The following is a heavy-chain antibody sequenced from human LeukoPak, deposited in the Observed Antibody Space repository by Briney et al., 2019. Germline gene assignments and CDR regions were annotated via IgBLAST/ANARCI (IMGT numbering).Heavy chain of an antibody. V-gene: IGHV4-59*01. Sequence: SETLSLTCTVSGGSISSYYWSWIRQPPGKGLEWIGYIYYSGSTNYNPSLKSRVTISVDTSKNQFSLKLSSVTAADTAVYYCARITHANLYYYYYYMDVWGKGTTVTVSS. D-gene: IGHD3-16*01. CDR3: ARITHANLYYYYYYMDV. CDR1: GGSISSYY. CDR2: IYYSGST. J-gene: IGHJ6*03.